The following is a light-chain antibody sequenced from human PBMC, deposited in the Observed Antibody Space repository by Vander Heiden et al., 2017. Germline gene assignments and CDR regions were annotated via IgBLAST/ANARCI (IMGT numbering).Light chain of an antibody. CDR2: AAS. J-gene: IGKJ1*01. V-gene: IGKV1-8*01. Sequence: AIRTTQSPSSFSASTGDRVTITCRASQGISSYLAWYQQKPGKAPKLLIYAASTLQSGVPSRFSGSGSGTDFTLTISCLQSEDFATYYCQQYDSYPQTFGQGTKVEIK. CDR3: QQYDSYPQT. CDR1: QGISSY.